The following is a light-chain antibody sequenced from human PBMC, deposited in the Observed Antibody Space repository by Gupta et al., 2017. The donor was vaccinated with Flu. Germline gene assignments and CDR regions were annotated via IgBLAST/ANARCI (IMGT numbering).Light chain of an antibody. J-gene: IGLJ2*01. Sequence: QSALTQPRSVSGSPGRSVTMSCTGASDNIGAYDSVSWYQQRPGKAPELIISDVNKRPAGVTHRFSASKSGNTASLTISGLQPEDEADYFCCSYAGAYTWVVGAGTRLTGL. CDR1: SDNIGAYDS. CDR2: DVN. CDR3: CSYAGAYTWV. V-gene: IGLV2-11*01.